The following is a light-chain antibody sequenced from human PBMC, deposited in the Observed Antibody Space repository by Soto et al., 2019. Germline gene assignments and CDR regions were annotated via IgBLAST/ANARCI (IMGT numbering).Light chain of an antibody. CDR3: QQSYSSPPT. J-gene: IGKJ1*01. CDR2: AAS. Sequence: DIQMTQSTSTLSATAGDRVIITCRASQSISNHLNWYQQKPGKAPKLLIFAASSLQSGVPSRFSGSRSGPDFTLTISSLQPEDFATYYCQQSYSSPPTFGQGTKVDIK. CDR1: QSISNH. V-gene: IGKV1-39*01.